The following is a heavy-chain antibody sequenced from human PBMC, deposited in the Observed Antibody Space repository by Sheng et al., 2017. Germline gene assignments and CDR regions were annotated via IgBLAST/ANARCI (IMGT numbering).Heavy chain of an antibody. CDR2: IIPILGIA. CDR1: GGTFSSYA. V-gene: IGHV1-69*04. D-gene: IGHD5-12*01. Sequence: QVQLVQSGAEVKKPGSSVKVSCKASGGTFSSYAISWVRQAPGQGLEWMGGIIPILGIANYAQKFQGRVTITADKSTSTAYMELSSLRSEDTAVYYCARVSGMATISMRQNWFDPWGQGTLVTVSS. CDR3: ARVSGMATISMRQNWFDP. J-gene: IGHJ5*02.